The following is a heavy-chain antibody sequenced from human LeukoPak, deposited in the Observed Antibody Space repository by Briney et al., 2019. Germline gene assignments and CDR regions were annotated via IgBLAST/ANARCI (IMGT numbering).Heavy chain of an antibody. V-gene: IGHV3-15*01. Sequence: GGSLRLSCAVSRFTFSNAWPSWVRQAPGKGLEWVGRIKSKGEGETKEYAASVKGRFTISRDDSRSRLYLQMSSLKTEDTAVYYCATGIVTGTSRWGQGTLVAVSS. CDR1: RFTFSNAW. J-gene: IGHJ4*02. CDR3: ATGIVTGTSR. CDR2: IKSKGEGETK. D-gene: IGHD1-20*01.